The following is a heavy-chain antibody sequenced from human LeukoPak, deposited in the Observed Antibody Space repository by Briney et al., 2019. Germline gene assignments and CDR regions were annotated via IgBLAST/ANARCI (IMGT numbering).Heavy chain of an antibody. CDR3: ARVLTTVNPLVDY. J-gene: IGHJ4*02. D-gene: IGHD4-17*01. V-gene: IGHV1-2*02. Sequence: ASVKVSCTASGYTFTGYYMHWVRQAPGQGLEWMGWINPNSGGTNYAQKFQGRVTMTRDTSISTAYMELSRLRSDDTAVYYCARVLTTVNPLVDYWGQGTLVTVSS. CDR1: GYTFTGYY. CDR2: INPNSGGT.